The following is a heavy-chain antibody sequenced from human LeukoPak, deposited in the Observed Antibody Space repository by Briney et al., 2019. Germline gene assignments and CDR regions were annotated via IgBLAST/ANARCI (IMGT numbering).Heavy chain of an antibody. V-gene: IGHV3-23*01. CDR2: ISGSGGST. D-gene: IGHD2-15*01. CDR1: GFTFSSYA. J-gene: IGHJ4*02. CDR3: AKEYCSGGSCYDY. Sequence: GGSLRLSCAASGFTFSSYAMSWVRQASGKGLEWVSAISGSGGSTYYADSEKGRFTISRDNSKNTLYLQMNSLRAEDTAVYYCAKEYCSGGSCYDYWGQGTLVTVSS.